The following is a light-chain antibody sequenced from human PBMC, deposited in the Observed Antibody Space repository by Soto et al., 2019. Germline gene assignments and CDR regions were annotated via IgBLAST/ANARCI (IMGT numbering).Light chain of an antibody. Sequence: ETVMTQSPATLSVTPGERATLSCRASQSVSSNLAWYQQKPGQAPRLLIYGASTRATGIPARFSGSGSGTEFTLTISSLQSEDFAVYYCQQYNNWPPWTFGQGTKGDIK. V-gene: IGKV3-15*01. CDR3: QQYNNWPPWT. J-gene: IGKJ1*01. CDR2: GAS. CDR1: QSVSSN.